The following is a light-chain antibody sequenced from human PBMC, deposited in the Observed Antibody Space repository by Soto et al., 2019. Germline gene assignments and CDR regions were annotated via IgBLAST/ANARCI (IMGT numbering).Light chain of an antibody. J-gene: IGKJ1*01. CDR3: QQYGSSGT. CDR1: QSGSNNY. Sequence: IVLTQAPCTRSWSPGERATLSGRASQSGSNNYLAWYQQKPGQAPRPLIYGASNRATGIPDRFSGSGSGTDFTLTISRLEPEDFAVYYCQQYGSSGTFGQGTKVDIK. CDR2: GAS. V-gene: IGKV3-20*01.